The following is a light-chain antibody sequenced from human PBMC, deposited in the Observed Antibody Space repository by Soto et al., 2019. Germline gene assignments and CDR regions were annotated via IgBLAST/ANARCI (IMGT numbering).Light chain of an antibody. Sequence: EIVMTQSPATLSVSPGERATLSCRASHGVSSNLAWYQQKPGQAPRLLIFGASTRATGIPARFSGSGSGTEFTLTISSLQSEDFAVYYCQQYNSWPPVTFGGATKVDIK. J-gene: IGKJ4*01. CDR1: HGVSSN. V-gene: IGKV3-15*01. CDR3: QQYNSWPPVT. CDR2: GAS.